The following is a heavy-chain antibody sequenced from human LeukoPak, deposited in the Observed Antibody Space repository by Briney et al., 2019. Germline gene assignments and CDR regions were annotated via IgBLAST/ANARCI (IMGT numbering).Heavy chain of an antibody. Sequence: PGGSLRLSCAASGFTFSSYEMSWVRQAPGKGLEWVSYISSSGSTIYYADSVKGRFTISRDKAKNSLYLQMNSLRAEDTAVYYCAELGITMIGSVWGKGTTVTISS. CDR1: GFTFSSYE. J-gene: IGHJ6*04. CDR2: ISSSGSTI. CDR3: AELGITMIGSV. D-gene: IGHD3-10*02. V-gene: IGHV3-48*03.